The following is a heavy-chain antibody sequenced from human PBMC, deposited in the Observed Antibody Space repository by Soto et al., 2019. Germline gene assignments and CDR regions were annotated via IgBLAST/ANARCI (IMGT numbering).Heavy chain of an antibody. V-gene: IGHV4-30-4*01. CDR1: GGSISSGDYY. Sequence: SETLSLTCTVSGGSISSGDYYWSWIRQPPGKVLEWIGYIYYSGSTYYNPSLKSRVTISVDTSKNQFSLKLSSVTAADTAVYYCARDCSSPASDYHYNGMDVWGQGTTVTVSS. CDR2: IYYSGST. J-gene: IGHJ6*02. CDR3: ARDCSSPASDYHYNGMDV. D-gene: IGHD2-2*01.